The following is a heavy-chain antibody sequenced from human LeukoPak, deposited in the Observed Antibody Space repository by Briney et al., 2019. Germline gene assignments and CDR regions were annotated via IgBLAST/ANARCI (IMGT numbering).Heavy chain of an antibody. CDR1: GFTFSSYS. V-gene: IGHV3-21*01. Sequence: GGSLRLSCAASGFTFSSYSMNWVRQAPGKGLEWVSSISSSSTYIYYADSLKGRFTISRDNAKNSLSLQMNSLRAEDTAVYYCAKALTTVTEFDYWGQGTLVTVSS. J-gene: IGHJ4*02. CDR3: AKALTTVTEFDY. CDR2: ISSSSTYI. D-gene: IGHD4-17*01.